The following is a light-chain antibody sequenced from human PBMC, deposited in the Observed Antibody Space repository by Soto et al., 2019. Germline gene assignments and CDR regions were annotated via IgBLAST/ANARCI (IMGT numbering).Light chain of an antibody. CDR2: AAS. CDR1: QSVSSSY. Sequence: EIVLTQSPGTLSLSPGERATLSCRASQSVSSSYLAWYQQKPGQAPRLLIYAASSRATGIPARFSGSGSGKDFTLTISRLEPEDFAVYYCQQYDSSLYTFGQGTKLEIK. CDR3: QQYDSSLYT. J-gene: IGKJ2*01. V-gene: IGKV3-20*01.